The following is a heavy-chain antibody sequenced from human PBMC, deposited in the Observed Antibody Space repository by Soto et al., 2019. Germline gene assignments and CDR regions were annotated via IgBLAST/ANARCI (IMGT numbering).Heavy chain of an antibody. Sequence: GSLRLSCAASGFTFSTYWMSWVRQAPGKGLEWVANIKQDGSEKYYVDSVKGRFTISRDNAKNSLYLQMNSLRAEDTAVYYCARGGRRSGSYADAFDIWGQGTMVTVSS. CDR2: IKQDGSEK. D-gene: IGHD1-26*01. CDR3: ARGGRRSGSYADAFDI. J-gene: IGHJ3*02. CDR1: GFTFSTYW. V-gene: IGHV3-7*03.